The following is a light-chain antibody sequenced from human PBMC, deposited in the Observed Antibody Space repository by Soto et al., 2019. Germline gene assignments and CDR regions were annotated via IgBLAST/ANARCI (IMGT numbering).Light chain of an antibody. CDR2: EVS. V-gene: IGKV2D-29*02. CDR3: MQSTQLPPT. J-gene: IGKJ5*01. CDR1: QSLLHITGETF. Sequence: DVVLTQTPLSLSVAPGQPASISCKSSQSLLHITGETFLFWYLQKPGQSPQLLIYEVSTRVSGVTDRFSGSGSGTDFTLEISRVETDDVGMYYCMQSTQLPPTFGQGKRLWIE.